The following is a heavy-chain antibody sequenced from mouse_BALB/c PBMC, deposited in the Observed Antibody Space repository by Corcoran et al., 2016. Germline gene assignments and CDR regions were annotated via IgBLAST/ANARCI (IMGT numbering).Heavy chain of an antibody. CDR3: ARWDWDYDV. Sequence: EVQLQQSGAELVKPGASVKLSCTASGFNIKDTYMHWVKQRTEQGLKWIGRIDPANGNTKYDPKFQGKATITADTSSNTAYLQLSSLTSEDTAVYYCARWDWDYDVWGAGTTVTVSS. CDR2: IDPANGNT. J-gene: IGHJ1*01. CDR1: GFNIKDTY. V-gene: IGHV14-3*02.